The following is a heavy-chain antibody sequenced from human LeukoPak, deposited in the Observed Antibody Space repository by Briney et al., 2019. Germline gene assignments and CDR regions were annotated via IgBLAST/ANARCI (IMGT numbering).Heavy chain of an antibody. CDR3: ARVSATTVTIYS. J-gene: IGHJ4*02. CDR1: GFTFSDHY. V-gene: IGHV3-11*01. CDR2: ISYSGTTI. Sequence: GGSLRLSCAASGFTFSDHYMSWIRQAPGKGLEWFSYISYSGTTIYYADSVKGRFTISRDNARNSLYLQMNSLRADDTAMYYCARVSATTVTIYSWGQGTLVTASS. D-gene: IGHD4-17*01.